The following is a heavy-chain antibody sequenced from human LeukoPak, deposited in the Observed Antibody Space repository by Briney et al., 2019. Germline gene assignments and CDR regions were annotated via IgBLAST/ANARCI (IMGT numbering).Heavy chain of an antibody. J-gene: IGHJ4*02. CDR3: VRGVSGRYLFDY. Sequence: KSGGSLRLSCAASGFIFGDYYLNWFRQAPGKGLEWVSRISRDGSYAKYADSVKGRFTISRDNAKNSLYLQMNSLRAEDTALYYCVRGVSGRYLFDYWGQGTLVTVSS. CDR2: ISRDGSYA. D-gene: IGHD3-16*02. CDR1: GFIFGDYY. V-gene: IGHV3-11*05.